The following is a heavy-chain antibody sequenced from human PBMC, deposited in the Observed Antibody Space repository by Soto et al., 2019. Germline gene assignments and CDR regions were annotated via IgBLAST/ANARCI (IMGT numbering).Heavy chain of an antibody. D-gene: IGHD2-2*01. CDR1: GFTFSSYD. CDR2: IGTAGDT. V-gene: IGHV3-13*01. CDR3: ARGLLTKAAAALDY. J-gene: IGHJ4*02. Sequence: EVQLVESGGGLVQPGGSLRLSCAASGFTFSSYDMHWVRQATGKGLEWVSAIGTAGDTYYPGSVKGRFTISRENAKNSLYLQMNSLRAEDTAVYYCARGLLTKAAAALDYWGQGTLVTVSS.